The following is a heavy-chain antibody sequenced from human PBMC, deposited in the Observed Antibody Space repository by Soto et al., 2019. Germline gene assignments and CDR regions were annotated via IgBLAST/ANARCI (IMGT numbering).Heavy chain of an antibody. Sequence: EVQLLESGGDLVQPGGSLRLSCVASGFTFSSYTMTWVRQAPGKGLEWVSVIYSSGVSTYYADSVKGRFTISTDNSKNTLYLQMNILRAEDTAVYYCAKSPTMTTKVVDYWGQGTIVTGSS. J-gene: IGHJ4*02. V-gene: IGHV3-23*01. D-gene: IGHD1-1*01. CDR1: GFTFSSYT. CDR2: IYSSGVST. CDR3: AKSPTMTTKVVDY.